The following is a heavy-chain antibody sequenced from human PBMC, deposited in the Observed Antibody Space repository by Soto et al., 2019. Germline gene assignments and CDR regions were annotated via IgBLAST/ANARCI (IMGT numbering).Heavy chain of an antibody. CDR1: GGSVTNINYF. J-gene: IGHJ3*01. Sequence: SETLSLTCSVSGGSVTNINYFWAWIRQSPGKGLEWSANIYYTGTTFYTPSLRSAVSMTIDASKNRFSLNLSSVTAADTAFYYCARHEYVSSSYDLLDVWGRGTMVTVSS. D-gene: IGHD3-22*01. V-gene: IGHV4-39*01. CDR2: IYYTGTT. CDR3: ARHEYVSSSYDLLDV.